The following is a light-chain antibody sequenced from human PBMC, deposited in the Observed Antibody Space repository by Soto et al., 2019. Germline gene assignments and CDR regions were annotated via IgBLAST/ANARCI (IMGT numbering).Light chain of an antibody. J-gene: IGLJ1*01. CDR2: DVS. V-gene: IGLV2-14*01. CDR3: SSYTTSSTYV. Sequence: QSALTQPASVSGPPGQSITISCTGTSNDIGEYKYVSWYQQHPGKAPKLINYDVSNRPSGVSNRFSGSKPGNTASLTISGLQAEDEADYYCSSYTTSSTYVFGAGTKVTVL. CDR1: SNDIGEYKY.